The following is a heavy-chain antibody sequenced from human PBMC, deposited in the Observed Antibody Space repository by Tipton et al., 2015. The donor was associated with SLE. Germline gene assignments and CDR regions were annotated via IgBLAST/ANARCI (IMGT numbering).Heavy chain of an antibody. CDR2: RFHSGNS. Sequence: TLSLTCTVSGYSISNSYYWGWFRQTPGKGLEWIGYRFHSGNSYYNPSLKSRATISADTSKNQFSLRLTSVIAADTAVYYCARLHGYSYGLNWFDPWGQGTLISVSS. CDR1: GYSISNSYY. V-gene: IGHV4-38-2*02. D-gene: IGHD5-18*01. CDR3: ARLHGYSYGLNWFDP. J-gene: IGHJ5*02.